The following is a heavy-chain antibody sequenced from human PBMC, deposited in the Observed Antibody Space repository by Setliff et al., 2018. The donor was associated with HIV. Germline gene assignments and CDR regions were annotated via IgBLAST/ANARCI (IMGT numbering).Heavy chain of an antibody. CDR1: GGSISSHY. V-gene: IGHV4-59*11. CDR3: ARGWQDAFDI. Sequence: PSETLSLTCTVSGGSISSHYWSWIRQPPGKGLEWIGSIYYSGSTNYNPSLKSRVTISVDTSKNQFSLKLSSVTAADTAVYYCARGWQDAFDIWGQGTMVTVS. J-gene: IGHJ3*02. CDR2: IYYSGST. D-gene: IGHD2-15*01.